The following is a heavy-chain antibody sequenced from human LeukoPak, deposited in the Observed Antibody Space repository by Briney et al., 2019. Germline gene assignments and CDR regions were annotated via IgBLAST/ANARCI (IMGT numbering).Heavy chain of an antibody. CDR3: AHSGPYSDFDF. D-gene: IGHD1-26*01. CDR2: IKQDGSEN. Sequence: GGSLRLSCEASGFIFNMYWMSWIRQAPGKGLEWVANIKQDGSENYYVESVKGRFTISRDNAKNSLYLQMNSLRADDTAVYYCAHSGPYSDFDFWGQGILVTVSS. CDR1: GFIFNMYW. J-gene: IGHJ4*02. V-gene: IGHV3-7*01.